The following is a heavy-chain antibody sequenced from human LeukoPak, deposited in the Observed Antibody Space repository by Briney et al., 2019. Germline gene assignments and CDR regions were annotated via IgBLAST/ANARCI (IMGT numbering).Heavy chain of an antibody. Sequence: GGSLRLSCTASGFTFGDYAMSWIRQVPGKGLEWVGFIRSKAYGETADYAASVKGRFTIPRDDSKAIAYLQMNSLKTEDTAVYHCTRDRGAYNLYDYWGQGTLVTVSS. CDR2: IRSKAYGETA. V-gene: IGHV3-49*03. CDR1: GFTFGDYA. D-gene: IGHD1-1*01. J-gene: IGHJ4*02. CDR3: TRDRGAYNLYDY.